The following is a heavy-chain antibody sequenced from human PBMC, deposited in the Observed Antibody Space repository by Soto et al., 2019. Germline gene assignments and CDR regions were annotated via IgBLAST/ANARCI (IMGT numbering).Heavy chain of an antibody. V-gene: IGHV1-69*13. J-gene: IGHJ4*02. CDR3: AKVKYDSSGYYRNFDY. D-gene: IGHD3-22*01. Sequence: SXKVSCKASGGTXSSYAIGWVRQAPGQGLEWVGGIIPRFGTANYAQKFQGRVTITAEESTSTAYMELSSLRSEQTAMYYCAKVKYDSSGYYRNFDYWGQGTLGTVSS. CDR1: GGTXSSYA. CDR2: IIPRFGTA.